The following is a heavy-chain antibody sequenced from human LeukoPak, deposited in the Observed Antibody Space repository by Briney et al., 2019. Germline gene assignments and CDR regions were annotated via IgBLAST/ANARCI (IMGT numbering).Heavy chain of an antibody. Sequence: SETLSLTCAVSGGSISISNSNWWSWVRQPPGKGLEWIGEIYHSGSTNYKPSLKSRVTISVDKSKNQFSLKLSSVTAADTAVYYCARDLHGGNSFTSDWYFDLWGRGTLVTVSS. D-gene: IGHD4-23*01. CDR1: GGSISISNSNW. CDR3: ARDLHGGNSFTSDWYFDL. J-gene: IGHJ2*01. V-gene: IGHV4-4*02. CDR2: IYHSGST.